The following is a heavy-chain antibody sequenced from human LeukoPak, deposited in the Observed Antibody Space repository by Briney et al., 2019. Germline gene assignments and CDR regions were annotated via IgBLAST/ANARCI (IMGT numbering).Heavy chain of an antibody. Sequence: PSETLSLTCTVSGGSLSSYYWSWIRQPPGKGLEWIGYIYYSGSTNYNPSPTSRVTISLDTSKNEFSLKLSSVTAADTAVYYCARDSSSPRVKYFQHWGQGTLVTVSS. CDR2: IYYSGST. CDR1: GGSLSSYY. V-gene: IGHV4-59*12. D-gene: IGHD6-6*01. J-gene: IGHJ1*01. CDR3: ARDSSSPRVKYFQH.